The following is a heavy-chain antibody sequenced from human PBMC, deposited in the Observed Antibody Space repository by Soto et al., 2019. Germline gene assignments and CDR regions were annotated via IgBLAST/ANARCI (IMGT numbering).Heavy chain of an antibody. V-gene: IGHV4-61*01. Sequence: QVQLQESGPGLVKPSETLSLTCTVSGGSVSSGSYYWSWIRQPPGKGLEWIGYIYYSGSTNYNPSLKSRVTISVDTSKNQFSLKLSSVTAADTAVYYCARDSPVRITIFGVVGWFDPWGQGTLVTVSS. CDR3: ARDSPVRITIFGVVGWFDP. CDR1: GGSVSSGSYY. D-gene: IGHD3-3*01. J-gene: IGHJ5*02. CDR2: IYYSGST.